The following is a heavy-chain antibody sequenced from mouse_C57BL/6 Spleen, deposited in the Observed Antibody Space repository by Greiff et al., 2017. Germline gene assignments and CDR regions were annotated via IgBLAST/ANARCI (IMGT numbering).Heavy chain of an antibody. V-gene: IGHV8-12*01. CDR2: IYCDDDT. CDR3: AGSVYSNNGAMEY. J-gene: IGHJ4*01. D-gene: IGHD2-5*01. CDR1: GFSLSTSGMG. Sequence: QVTLKVSGPGILQSSQTLSLTCSFSGFSLSTSGMGVSWLRQPSGKGLEWLAHIYCDDDTRYTPSLKRRLTISKDTYRNQVFLKITSVDTADTATYYYAGSVYSNNGAMEYWGQGTSVTVSA.